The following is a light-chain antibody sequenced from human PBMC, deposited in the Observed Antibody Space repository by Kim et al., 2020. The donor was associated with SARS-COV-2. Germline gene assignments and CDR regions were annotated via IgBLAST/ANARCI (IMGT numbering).Light chain of an antibody. J-gene: IGKJ3*01. CDR3: QQSYITPFT. CDR1: QSISSH. V-gene: IGKV1-39*01. CDR2: AAS. Sequence: SAPVGDRLTITCRTTQSISSHLNWYQQKPGRAPKLLISAASTLQGGVPSRFSGSGSETDFTLTISSLQPEDFATYSCQQSYITPFTFGPGTKVDIK.